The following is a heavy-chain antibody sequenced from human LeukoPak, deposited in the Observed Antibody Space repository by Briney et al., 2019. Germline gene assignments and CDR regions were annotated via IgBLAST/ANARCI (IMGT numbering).Heavy chain of an antibody. CDR2: IYPGDSDT. CDR3: AIHGSGSTSYYYAMDV. D-gene: IGHD6-25*01. J-gene: IGHJ6*02. V-gene: IGHV5-51*01. Sequence: GESLKISCQGSGFSFTSYWIAWVRQMPGKGLEWMGIIYPGDSDTRYSPSFQGQVTISADKSMSTAYLQWSSLRASDTAMYYCAIHGSGSTSYYYAMDVWGQGTTVTVSS. CDR1: GFSFTSYW.